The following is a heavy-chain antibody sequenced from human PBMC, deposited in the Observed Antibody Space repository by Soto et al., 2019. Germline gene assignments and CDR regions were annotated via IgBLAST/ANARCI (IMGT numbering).Heavy chain of an antibody. CDR3: ARGRYSYGHFDF. D-gene: IGHD5-18*01. J-gene: IGHJ4*02. Sequence: SETLSLTCTVSAGSIISTTTYWGWIRQPPGKGLEWIGYIYYSGTTSYNPSLKSRVTMSRDTSKNLFSLELNSVTAADTAVYYCARGRYSYGHFDFWGRGTLVTVSS. CDR1: AGSIISTTTY. CDR2: IYYSGTT. V-gene: IGHV4-61*05.